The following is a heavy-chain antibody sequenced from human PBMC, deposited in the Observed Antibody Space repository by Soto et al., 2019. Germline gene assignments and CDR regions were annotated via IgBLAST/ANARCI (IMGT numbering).Heavy chain of an antibody. CDR1: GGSISSYY. J-gene: IGHJ3*02. D-gene: IGHD3-10*01. V-gene: IGHV4-59*01. CDR2: MYYGGNT. CDR3: ARRGSDAFDI. Sequence: QVQLQESGPGLVKPSETLSLTCTVSGGSISSYYWSWIRQPPGKGLEWIGYMYYGGNTNSNPSLKSRVTISVDTSKNQFSLKLSSVTAAATAVYYCARRGSDAFDIWGQGTMVTVSS.